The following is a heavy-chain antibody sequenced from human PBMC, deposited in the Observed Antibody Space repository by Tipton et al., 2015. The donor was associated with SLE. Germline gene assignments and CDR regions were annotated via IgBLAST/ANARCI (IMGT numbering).Heavy chain of an antibody. D-gene: IGHD2-15*01. CDR1: GGSFSDYY. Sequence: TLSLTCAVYGGSFSDYYYNWVRQPPGKGLEWIGEINHNGRTNYKPSLKSRVTMSVDTSKNHISLNLTSVTAADSAVYYCARGLGGGRGYWGQGTLVTVSS. V-gene: IGHV4-34*01. J-gene: IGHJ4*02. CDR2: INHNGRT. CDR3: ARGLGGGRGY.